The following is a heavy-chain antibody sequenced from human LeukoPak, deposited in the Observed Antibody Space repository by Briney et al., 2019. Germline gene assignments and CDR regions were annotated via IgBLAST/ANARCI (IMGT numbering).Heavy chain of an antibody. V-gene: IGHV4-30-2*01. CDR3: ARLIAADPQLDY. D-gene: IGHD6-13*01. CDR2: IHHSGDT. Sequence: PSETLSLTCAVYGGSISSGGYYWSWIRQPPGKGLEWIGYIHHSGDTYQNPSLKSRVTVSSDRSKNQFYLKLSSVTAADTAVYYCARLIAADPQLDYWGQGTLVTVSS. J-gene: IGHJ4*02. CDR1: GGSISSGGYY.